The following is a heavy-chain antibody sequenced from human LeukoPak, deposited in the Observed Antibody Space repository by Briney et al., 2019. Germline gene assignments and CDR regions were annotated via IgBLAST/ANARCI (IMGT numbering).Heavy chain of an antibody. D-gene: IGHD5-12*01. CDR1: GGSISGYY. V-gene: IGHV4-59*01. CDR2: MHSSGST. Sequence: SETLSLTCTVSGGSISGYYWSWIRQPPGKGLEWTGYMHSSGSTKYNPSLKGRLTISIDTSKNQLSLKLTSVTAADTAVHYCARGGTSGYDFNYWGQGILVTVSS. J-gene: IGHJ4*02. CDR3: ARGGTSGYDFNY.